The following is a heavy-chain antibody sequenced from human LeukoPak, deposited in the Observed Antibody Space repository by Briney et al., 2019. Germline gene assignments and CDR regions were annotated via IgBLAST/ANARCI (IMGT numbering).Heavy chain of an antibody. CDR1: GFTFSSYE. CDR3: AREGAGAFDI. Sequence: GGSLRLSCAASGFTFSSYEMNWVRQAPGKGLEWVSYISSSGSTIYYADSVKGRFTISRDNAKNSPYLQMNSLRAEDTAVYYCAREGAGAFDIWGQGTMVTVSS. J-gene: IGHJ3*02. V-gene: IGHV3-48*03. CDR2: ISSSGSTI.